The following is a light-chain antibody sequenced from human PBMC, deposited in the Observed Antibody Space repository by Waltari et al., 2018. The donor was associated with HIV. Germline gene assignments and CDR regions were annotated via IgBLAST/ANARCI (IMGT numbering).Light chain of an antibody. CDR2: DVS. CDR3: SSYRTYGTLV. V-gene: IGLV2-14*01. Sequence: QSALTQPASVSGSPGQSITIPCTGTTKDVGNYDYVSWYQHRPGKAPKPLIYDVSNRPSGVSGRFSGSKSGNTASLSISGLQAEDEADYFCSSYRTYGTLVFGGGTKLTVL. CDR1: TKDVGNYDY. J-gene: IGLJ3*02.